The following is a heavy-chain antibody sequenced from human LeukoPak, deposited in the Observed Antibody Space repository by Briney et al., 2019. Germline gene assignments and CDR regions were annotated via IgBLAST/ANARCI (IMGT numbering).Heavy chain of an antibody. CDR1: GYTFTGYY. Sequence: GASVKVSCKASGYTFTGYYMHWVRQAPGQGLEWMGWINPNSGGTNYAQKFQGRVTMTRDTSISTAYMELSRLRSDDTAVYYCARDGRFLEWLLYGYYFDYWGQGTLVTVSS. CDR3: ARDGRFLEWLLYGYYFDY. D-gene: IGHD3-3*01. V-gene: IGHV1-2*02. CDR2: INPNSGGT. J-gene: IGHJ4*02.